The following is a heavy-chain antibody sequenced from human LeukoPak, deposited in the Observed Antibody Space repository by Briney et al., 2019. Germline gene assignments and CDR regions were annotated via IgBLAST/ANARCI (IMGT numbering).Heavy chain of an antibody. CDR1: GFTFSSYG. D-gene: IGHD6-19*01. V-gene: IGHV3-30*18. Sequence: GGSLRLSCAASGFTFSSYGMHWVRQAPGKGLEWVAVISYDGSNKYYADSVKGRFTISRDNSKNTLYLQMNSLRAEDTAVYYCAKDLAISVADAFDIWGQGTMVTVSS. CDR2: ISYDGSNK. CDR3: AKDLAISVADAFDI. J-gene: IGHJ3*02.